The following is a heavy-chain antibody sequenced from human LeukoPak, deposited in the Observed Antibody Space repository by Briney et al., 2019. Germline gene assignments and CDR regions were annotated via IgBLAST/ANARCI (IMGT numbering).Heavy chain of an antibody. CDR1: GGSLSSGNYY. D-gene: IGHD2/OR15-2a*01. CDR2: IYARGNT. V-gene: IGHV4-61*02. Sequence: SQTLSLTCTVSGGSLSSGNYYWSWIRQPAGKGLEWIGRIYARGNTNYNPSLKSRVTISVDTSKNQFSLKLSSVTAADTAVYFCARDSHAYFDAFDIWGQGTMVTVSS. CDR3: ARDSHAYFDAFDI. J-gene: IGHJ3*02.